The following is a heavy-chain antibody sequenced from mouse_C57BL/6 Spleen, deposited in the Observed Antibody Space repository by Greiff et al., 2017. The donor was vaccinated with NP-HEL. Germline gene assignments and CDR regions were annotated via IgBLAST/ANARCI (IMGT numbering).Heavy chain of an antibody. D-gene: IGHD2-5*01. CDR3: VKQGDSNYPYYAMDY. Sequence: EAGGGLVQPKGSLKLSCAASGFSFNTYAMNWVRQAPGKGLEWVARIRSKSNNYATYYADSVKDRFTISRDDSESMLYLQMNNLKTEDTAMYYCVKQGDSNYPYYAMDYWGQGTSVTVSS. V-gene: IGHV10-1*01. J-gene: IGHJ4*01. CDR2: IRSKSNNYAT. CDR1: GFSFNTYA.